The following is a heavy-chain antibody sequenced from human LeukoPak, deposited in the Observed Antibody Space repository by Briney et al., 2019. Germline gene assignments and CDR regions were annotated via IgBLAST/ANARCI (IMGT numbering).Heavy chain of an antibody. V-gene: IGHV4-39*01. CDR2: IYYSGST. Sequence: SETLSLTCTVSGGFISSSSYCWGWIRQPPGKGLEWIGSIYYSGSTYYNPSLKSRVTISVDTSKNQFSLKLSSVTAADTAVYYSARHDIAAAGTLFDYWGQGTLVTVSS. J-gene: IGHJ4*02. D-gene: IGHD6-13*01. CDR1: GGFISSSSYC. CDR3: ARHDIAAAGTLFDY.